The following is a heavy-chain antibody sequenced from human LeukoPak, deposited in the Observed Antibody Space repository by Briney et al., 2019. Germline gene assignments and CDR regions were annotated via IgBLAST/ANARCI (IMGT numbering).Heavy chain of an antibody. V-gene: IGHV3-23*01. CDR2: ISGSGGST. J-gene: IGHJ3*02. CDR3: AKVIDSSGSKGAFDI. Sequence: PGGSLRLSCAASGFTFSTYAMSWVRQPPGEGLEWVSAISGSGGSTYYADSVKGRFTISRDNSKNTLYLQMNSLRAEDTALYYCAKVIDSSGSKGAFDIWGQGTMVTVSS. CDR1: GFTFSTYA. D-gene: IGHD3-22*01.